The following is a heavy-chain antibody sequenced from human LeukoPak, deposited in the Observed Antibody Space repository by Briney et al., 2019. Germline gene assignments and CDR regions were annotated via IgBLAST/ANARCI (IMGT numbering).Heavy chain of an antibody. CDR2: ISYDGSNE. CDR3: ARESHTSTTFDY. CDR1: GFTFSIYA. Sequence: GGSLRLSCAASGFTFSIYAMSWVRQAPGKGLEWVALISYDGSNEYYADSVKGRFTISRDNSKNTLYLQMNSLRAEDTAVYYCARESHTSTTFDYWGQGTLVTVSS. V-gene: IGHV3-30-3*01. D-gene: IGHD1-1*01. J-gene: IGHJ4*02.